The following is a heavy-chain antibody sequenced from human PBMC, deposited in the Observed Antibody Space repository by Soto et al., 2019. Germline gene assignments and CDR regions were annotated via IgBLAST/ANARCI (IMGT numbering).Heavy chain of an antibody. D-gene: IGHD3-22*01. Sequence: PSETLSLTCTVSGGSISSGGYYWSWIRQHPGKGLEWIGYIYYSGSTYYNPSLKSRVTISVDTSKNQFSLKLSSVTAADTAVYYCARSPEYYDSRRPSPDEFDYWGQGTLVTVSS. CDR1: GGSISSGGYY. V-gene: IGHV4-31*03. CDR3: ARSPEYYDSRRPSPDEFDY. CDR2: IYYSGST. J-gene: IGHJ4*02.